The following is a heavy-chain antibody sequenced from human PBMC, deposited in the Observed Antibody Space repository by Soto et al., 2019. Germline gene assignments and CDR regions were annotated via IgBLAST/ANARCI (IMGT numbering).Heavy chain of an antibody. D-gene: IGHD2-21*01. CDR3: ARDSDYYSLMP. J-gene: IGHJ5*02. V-gene: IGHV4-30-2*01. CDR1: GGSVSTGDYS. Sequence: QLQLQESDSGLVKPSQTLSLTCAVSGGSVSTGDYSWSWIRQPPGKGLEWIGCIYHTGRTYYNPSLKSRVTISVDRSTNQFSPKLSSVTAADTAVYYCARDSDYYSLMPWGQGTLVTVSS. CDR2: IYHTGRT.